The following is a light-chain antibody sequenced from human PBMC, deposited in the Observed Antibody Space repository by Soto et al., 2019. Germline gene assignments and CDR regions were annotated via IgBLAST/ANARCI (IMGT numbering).Light chain of an antibody. J-gene: IGLJ1*01. CDR1: SSDVGGYNY. CDR2: DVS. V-gene: IGLV2-14*03. Sequence: QSALTQPASVSGSPGQSISISGTGTSSDVGGYNYVSWYQQHPGEVPKLMIFDVSNRPSGVSNRFSGSKSGNTASLTISGLQAEDEADYYCSSYTSRSTFLFGTGTKVTVL. CDR3: SSYTSRSTFL.